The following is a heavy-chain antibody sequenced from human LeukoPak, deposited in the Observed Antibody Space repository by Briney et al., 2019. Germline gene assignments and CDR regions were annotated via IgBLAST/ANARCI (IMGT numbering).Heavy chain of an antibody. CDR3: AKNKDWNDEELDY. J-gene: IGHJ4*02. D-gene: IGHD1-1*01. CDR2: ISGSGGST. Sequence: GGSLRLSCAASGFTFSSYAMSWVRQAPGKGLEWVSAISGSGGSTYYADSVKGRFTISRDNSKNTPYLQMNSLRAEDTAVYYCAKNKDWNDEELDYWGQGTPVTVSS. V-gene: IGHV3-23*01. CDR1: GFTFSSYA.